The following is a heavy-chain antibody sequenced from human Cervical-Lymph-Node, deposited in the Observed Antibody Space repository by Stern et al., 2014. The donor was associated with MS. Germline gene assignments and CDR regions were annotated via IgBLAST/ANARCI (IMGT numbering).Heavy chain of an antibody. CDR1: GYSFNTYW. V-gene: IGHV5-51*01. J-gene: IGHJ1*01. D-gene: IGHD6-19*01. Sequence: VQLVQSGAEVKKPGESLKISCKSSGYSFNTYWIAWVRQMPGRGLEWMGLIYPGDSDTRYSPSFQGHVTMSADPSISTAYLQWSSLKASDTAIYYCARPSNSGLFLHHWGQGTLVTVSS. CDR2: IYPGDSDT. CDR3: ARPSNSGLFLHH.